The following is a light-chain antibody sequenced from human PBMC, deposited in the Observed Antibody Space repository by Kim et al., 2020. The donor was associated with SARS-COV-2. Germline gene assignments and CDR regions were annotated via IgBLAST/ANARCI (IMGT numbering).Light chain of an antibody. V-gene: IGLV2-14*03. CDR3: SSYTSSNSLV. CDR2: DVG. Sequence: GQSIPISCPGTSSDVGGYNYVSWYQQHPGKAPKLMIYDVGNRPSGISNRFSGSKSGDTASLTISGLQAEDEADYYCSSYTSSNSLVFGGGTQLTVL. CDR1: SSDVGGYNY. J-gene: IGLJ2*01.